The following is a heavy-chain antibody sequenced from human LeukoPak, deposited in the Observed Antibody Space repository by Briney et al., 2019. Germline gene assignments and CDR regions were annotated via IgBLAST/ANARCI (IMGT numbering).Heavy chain of an antibody. CDR2: IKQDGSVK. D-gene: IGHD7-27*01. Sequence: GGSLRPSCAASGFIFGDYWMSWVRQAPGKGLEWVANIKQDGSVKQYVDSVKGRFTISRDNAKNSVYLQMNSLRAEDTAVYYCSSGDEFDYWGQGTLVTVSS. CDR1: GFIFGDYW. J-gene: IGHJ4*02. V-gene: IGHV3-7*01. CDR3: SSGDEFDY.